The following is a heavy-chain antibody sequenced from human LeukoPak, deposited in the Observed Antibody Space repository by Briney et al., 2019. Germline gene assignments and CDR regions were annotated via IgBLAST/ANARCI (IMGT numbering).Heavy chain of an antibody. CDR2: ISYDGSNK. D-gene: IGHD3-9*01. V-gene: IGHV3-30*04. CDR3: ARGRFRYFDWYGNFDY. Sequence: GRSLRLSCAASGFTFSSYAMHWVRQAPGKGLEWVAVISYDGSNKYYADSVKGRFTISRDNSKNTLYLQMNSLRAEDTAVYYCARGRFRYFDWYGNFDYWGQGTLVTVSS. J-gene: IGHJ4*02. CDR1: GFTFSSYA.